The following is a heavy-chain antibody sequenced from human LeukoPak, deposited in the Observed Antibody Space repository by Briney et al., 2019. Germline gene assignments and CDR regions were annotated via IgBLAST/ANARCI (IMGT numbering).Heavy chain of an antibody. CDR3: ARGPLYYDFWSGFRGYYYGMDV. Sequence: GASVTVSFKASGYTFTIYDINWVRQAPGQGLGWMGWMNPNSGNTGYAQKFQGRVTMTRNTSISTAYMELSSLRSEGTAVYYCARGPLYYDFWSGFRGYYYGMDVWGQGTTVTVSS. CDR1: GYTFTIYD. J-gene: IGHJ6*02. CDR2: MNPNSGNT. D-gene: IGHD3-3*01. V-gene: IGHV1-8*01.